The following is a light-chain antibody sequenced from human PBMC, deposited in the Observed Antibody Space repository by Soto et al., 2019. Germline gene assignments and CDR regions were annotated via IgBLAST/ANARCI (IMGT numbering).Light chain of an antibody. Sequence: EIVMTQSPATLSVSPGERATLSCRASQSVSSDLAWYQQKPGQAPRLLVYSASTRATGIPARFSGSGSGTEFTLTISSLQSEDFAIYYCQQRNTWPPVTFGQGTRLEIK. CDR1: QSVSSD. J-gene: IGKJ5*01. CDR3: QQRNTWPPVT. CDR2: SAS. V-gene: IGKV3-15*01.